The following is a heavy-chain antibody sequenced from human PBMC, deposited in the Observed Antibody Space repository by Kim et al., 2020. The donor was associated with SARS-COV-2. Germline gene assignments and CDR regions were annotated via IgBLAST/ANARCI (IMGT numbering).Heavy chain of an antibody. D-gene: IGHD3-9*01. CDR2: INHSGST. V-gene: IGHV4-34*01. CDR1: GGSFSGYY. CDR3: AREGDYDILTGYYHAFDI. J-gene: IGHJ3*02. Sequence: SETLSLTCAVYGGSFSGYYWSWIRQPPGKGLEWIGEINHSGSTNYNPSLKSRVTISVDTSKNQFSLKLSSVTAADTAVYYCAREGDYDILTGYYHAFDIWGQGTMVTVSS.